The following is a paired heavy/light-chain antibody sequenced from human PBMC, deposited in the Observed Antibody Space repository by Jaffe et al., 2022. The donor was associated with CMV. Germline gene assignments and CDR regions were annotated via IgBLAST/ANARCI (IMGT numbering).Heavy chain of an antibody. J-gene: IGHJ6*03. Sequence: EVQLVESGGGLVQPGGSLRLSCAASGFTVTNNYMSWVRQAPGKGLEWVSVIYTGGNTFYADSVKGRFTISRDKSTNTLYLQLDSLRVEDTAVYYCASSGGVVIVPYFHMDVWGKGTTVTVSS. CDR1: GFTVTNNY. CDR3: ASSGGVVIVPYFHMDV. CDR2: IYTGGNT. V-gene: IGHV3-66*01. D-gene: IGHD3-3*01.
Light chain of an antibody. CDR2: KGS. Sequence: DIQMTQSPSTLSASIGDRVTITCRASESIGPWLAWYQHKPGKAPKLLIYKGSSLERGVPSRFSGSASETETEFSLTISSLQPDDFATYYCQHYNYRSWTFGQGTRVEVK. CDR3: QHYNYRSWT. V-gene: IGKV1-5*03. CDR1: ESIGPW. J-gene: IGKJ1*01.